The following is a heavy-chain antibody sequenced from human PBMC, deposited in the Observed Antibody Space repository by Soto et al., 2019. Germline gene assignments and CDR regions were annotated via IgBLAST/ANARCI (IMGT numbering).Heavy chain of an antibody. J-gene: IGHJ4*02. CDR1: GFTFSSYA. D-gene: IGHD1-1*01. V-gene: IGHV3-64D*08. CDR2: ISSNGGST. CDR3: VKGRPRYNWNDNRIDY. Sequence: GSLRLSCSASGFTFSSYAMHWVRQAPGKGLEYVSAISSNGGSTYYADSVKGRFTISRDNSKNTLYLQMSSLRAEDTAVYYCVKGRPRYNWNDNRIDYWGQGTLVTVSS.